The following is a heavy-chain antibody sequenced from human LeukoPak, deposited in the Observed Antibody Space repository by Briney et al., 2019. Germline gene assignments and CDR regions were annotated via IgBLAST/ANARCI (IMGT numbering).Heavy chain of an antibody. D-gene: IGHD1-26*01. Sequence: GGSLRLSCATSGLTFNSYGMHWVRQAPGKGLEWVAFIRYDGESKYYVDSVKGRFTVSRDNSKNTLFLQMNSLRPEDTAIYYCAKDSKSYRGSFRDYFDCWGQGTLVTVSS. CDR1: GLTFNSYG. V-gene: IGHV3-30*02. CDR3: AKDSKSYRGSFRDYFDC. CDR2: IRYDGESK. J-gene: IGHJ4*02.